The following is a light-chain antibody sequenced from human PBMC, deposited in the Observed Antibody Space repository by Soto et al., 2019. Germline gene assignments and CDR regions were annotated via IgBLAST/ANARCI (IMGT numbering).Light chain of an antibody. CDR2: IND. CDR3: ATWDDSLNAAV. Sequence: QAVLTQPPPLSGTPGQRVASACSGSSSNIGGNTVHWYQHLHGTAPKLLIYINDQRPSGGHARSSGSTSGTSASLAISGLQSDDEAHYYCATWDDSLNAAVFGGGTQLTVL. CDR1: SSNIGGNT. V-gene: IGLV1-44*01. J-gene: IGLJ7*01.